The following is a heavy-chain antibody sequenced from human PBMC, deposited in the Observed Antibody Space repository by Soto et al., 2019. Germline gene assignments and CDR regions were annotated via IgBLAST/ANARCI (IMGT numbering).Heavy chain of an antibody. J-gene: IGHJ4*02. V-gene: IGHV3-48*02. D-gene: IGHD4-17*01. CDR1: GFTFSSYS. Sequence: EVQLVESGGGLVQPGGSLRLSCAASGFTFSSYSMNWVRQAPGKGLEWVSYISSSSSTIYYADSVKGRFTISRDNAKNSLYLQMNSLRDEDTAVYYCASVPSGDYGDYYFDSWGQGTLVTVSS. CDR3: ASVPSGDYGDYYFDS. CDR2: ISSSSSTI.